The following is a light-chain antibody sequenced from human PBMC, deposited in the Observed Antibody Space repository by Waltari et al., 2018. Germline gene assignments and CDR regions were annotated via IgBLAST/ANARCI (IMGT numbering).Light chain of an antibody. J-gene: IGLJ3*02. CDR2: DFT. CDR1: SSDVGGYNS. V-gene: IGLV2-14*01. Sequence: QSALTQPASVSGSPGQSITISCTGTSSDVGGYNSVSWYQQHPGKAPKLIIYDFTKRPSGVSDRFSGSKSGNTASLTISGLQAEDEADYYCNSYTSSSTLWVFGGGTKLTVL. CDR3: NSYTSSSTLWV.